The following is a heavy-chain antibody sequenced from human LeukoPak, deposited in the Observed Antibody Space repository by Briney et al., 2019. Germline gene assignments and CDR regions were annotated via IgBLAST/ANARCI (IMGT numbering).Heavy chain of an antibody. CDR1: GGTFSSYA. J-gene: IGHJ3*02. D-gene: IGHD3-22*01. CDR2: IIPIFGTA. V-gene: IGHV1-69*01. Sequence: ASVKVSCKASGGTFSSYAISWVRQAPGQGLEWMGGIIPIFGTANYAQKFQGRVTITADESTSTAYMELSSLRSEDTAVYYYARDDYYYDSSGYFSAFDIWGQGTMVTVSS. CDR3: ARDDYYYDSSGYFSAFDI.